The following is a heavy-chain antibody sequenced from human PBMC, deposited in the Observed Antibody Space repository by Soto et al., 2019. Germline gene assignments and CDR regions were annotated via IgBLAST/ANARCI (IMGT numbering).Heavy chain of an antibody. CDR2: IDWADDK. CDR3: ARIVGSVRHFDY. Sequence: SGRTLVNPTQTLTLTCTFPGFSLTTSGMCVSWIRQPPGKALEWLARIDWADDKYYSTSLKTRLTITKDTSKNQVVLTMTNMDPVDTATYYCARIVGSVRHFDYWGQGTLVPAPQ. CDR1: GFSLTTSGMC. D-gene: IGHD1-26*01. J-gene: IGHJ4*02. V-gene: IGHV2-70*11.